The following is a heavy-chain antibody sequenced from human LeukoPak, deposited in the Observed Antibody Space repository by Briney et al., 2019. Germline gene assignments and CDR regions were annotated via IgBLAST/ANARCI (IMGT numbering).Heavy chain of an antibody. CDR3: VRGAWELLSHYWYFDL. D-gene: IGHD1-26*01. CDR1: GDSVSSNNAA. CDR2: TYYRSKWYT. V-gene: IGHV6-1*01. J-gene: IGHJ2*01. Sequence: SQTLSLTCAISGDSVSSNNAAWNWIRQSPSRGLEWLGRTYYRSKWYTEYAVSEKSRITINPDTSKNQFSLQLNSVTPEDTAVYYCVRGAWELLSHYWYFDLWGRGTLVTVSS.